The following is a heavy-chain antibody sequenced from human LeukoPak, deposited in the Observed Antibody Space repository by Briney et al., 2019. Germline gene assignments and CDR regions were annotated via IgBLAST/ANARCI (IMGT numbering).Heavy chain of an antibody. V-gene: IGHV3-23*01. J-gene: IGHJ3*02. CDR3: SGGGWSTDAFDI. D-gene: IGHD6-19*01. CDR1: GFTFSSYS. Sequence: PGGSLRLSCAASGFTFSSYSINWVRQAPGKGLEWVSLISGSGGSTYYADSAQGRITISRDNSKNTLYLQMNSLRAEDTAVYYCSGGGWSTDAFDIWGQGTMVTVS. CDR2: ISGSGGST.